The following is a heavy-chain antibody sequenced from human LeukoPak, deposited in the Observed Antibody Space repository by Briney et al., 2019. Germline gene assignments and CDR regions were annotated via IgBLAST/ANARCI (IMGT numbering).Heavy chain of an antibody. Sequence: TGGSLRLSCAASGFTFSSYGMHWVRQAPGKGLEWVAVISYDGSNKYYADSVKGRFTISRDNSKNTLYLQMNSLRAEDTAVYYCAKVEYSSGWHNFDYWGQGTLVTVSS. CDR1: GFTFSSYG. V-gene: IGHV3-30*18. CDR2: ISYDGSNK. CDR3: AKVEYSSGWHNFDY. J-gene: IGHJ4*02. D-gene: IGHD6-19*01.